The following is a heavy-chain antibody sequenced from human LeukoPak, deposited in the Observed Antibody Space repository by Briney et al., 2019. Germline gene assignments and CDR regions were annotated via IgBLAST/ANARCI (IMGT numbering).Heavy chain of an antibody. CDR3: ARDNLGYYDSSGYPWLDDY. Sequence: ASVKVSCTASGYTFTSYGISWVRRAPGQGLEWMGWISAYNGNTNYAQKLQGRVTMTTDTSTSTAYMELRSLRSDDTAVYYCARDNLGYYDSSGYPWLDDYWGQGTLVTVSS. V-gene: IGHV1-18*01. J-gene: IGHJ4*02. D-gene: IGHD3-22*01. CDR2: ISAYNGNT. CDR1: GYTFTSYG.